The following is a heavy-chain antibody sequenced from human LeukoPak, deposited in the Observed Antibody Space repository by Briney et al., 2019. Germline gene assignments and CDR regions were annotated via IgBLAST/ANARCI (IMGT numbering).Heavy chain of an antibody. CDR2: ISSSSYI. CDR1: GFTFSSYS. J-gene: IGHJ4*02. Sequence: RGSLRLSCAASGFTFSSYSMNWVRQAPGKGLEWVSSISSSSYIYYADSVKGRFTISRDNAKNSLYLQMNSLRAEDTAVYYCAREAGIVGATGDYWGQGTLVTVSS. D-gene: IGHD1-26*01. V-gene: IGHV3-21*01. CDR3: AREAGIVGATGDY.